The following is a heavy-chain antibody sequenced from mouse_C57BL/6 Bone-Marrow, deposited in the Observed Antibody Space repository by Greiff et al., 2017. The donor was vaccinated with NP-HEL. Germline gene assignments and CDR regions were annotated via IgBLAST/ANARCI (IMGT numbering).Heavy chain of an antibody. Sequence: VQLQQSGAELVRPGASVTLSCKASGYKFTDYEMHWVKQTPVHGLAWIGAIDPETGGTAYNQKFKGKAILTADKSSSTAYMELLSLTSEDSAVYYCTRNYAGVYWGQGTTLTVSS. V-gene: IGHV1-15*01. CDR3: TRNYAGVY. CDR2: IDPETGGT. D-gene: IGHD2-1*01. J-gene: IGHJ2*01. CDR1: GYKFTDYE.